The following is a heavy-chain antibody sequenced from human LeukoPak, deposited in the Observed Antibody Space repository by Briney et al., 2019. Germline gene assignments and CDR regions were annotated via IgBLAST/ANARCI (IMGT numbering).Heavy chain of an antibody. CDR2: ISSSGSTI. CDR3: ASLDRGSYYSFDY. V-gene: IGHV3-48*03. D-gene: IGHD1-26*01. Sequence: PGGSLRLSCTASGFTFSSYDMNWVRQAPGKGLEWVSNISSSGSTIYYADSVKGRFTISRDNAKNSLYLQMNSLRAEDTAVYYCASLDRGSYYSFDYWGQGTLVTVSS. CDR1: GFTFSSYD. J-gene: IGHJ4*02.